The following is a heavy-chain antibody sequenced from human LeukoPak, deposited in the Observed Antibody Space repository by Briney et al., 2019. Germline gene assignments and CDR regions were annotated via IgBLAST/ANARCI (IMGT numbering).Heavy chain of an antibody. CDR3: ARTTPYGSGSYGMNWFDP. CDR1: GGSISSSSYY. CDR2: IYYSGST. J-gene: IGHJ5*02. D-gene: IGHD3-10*01. V-gene: IGHV4-39*07. Sequence: SETLSLTCTVSGGSISSSSYYWGWIRQPPGKGLEWIGSIYYSGSTYYNPSLKSRVTISVDTSKNQFSLKLSSVTAADTAVYYCARTTPYGSGSYGMNWFDPWGQGTLVTVSS.